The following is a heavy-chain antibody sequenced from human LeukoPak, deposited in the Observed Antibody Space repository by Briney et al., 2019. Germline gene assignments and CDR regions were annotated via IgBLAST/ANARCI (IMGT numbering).Heavy chain of an antibody. CDR1: GFTFSSYG. D-gene: IGHD5-18*01. V-gene: IGHV3-30*03. CDR3: AAIPDGFDI. Sequence: PGRSLRLSCAASGFTFSSYGMHWVRQAPGKGLEWVAVISYDGSNKYYADSVKGRFTISRDNSKNTLYLQMTSLRVEDTAVYYCAAIPDGFDIWGQGTMVTVSS. J-gene: IGHJ3*02. CDR2: ISYDGSNK.